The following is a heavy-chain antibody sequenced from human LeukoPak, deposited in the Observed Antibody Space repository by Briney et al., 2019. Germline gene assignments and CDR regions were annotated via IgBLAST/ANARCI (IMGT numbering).Heavy chain of an antibody. CDR1: GFTFSSYA. CDR2: ISGSGGST. Sequence: GGSLRLSCAASGFTFSSYAMSWVRQAPGKGLEWVSAISGSGGSTYYADSVKGRFTISRDNSNNTLYLQMNSLRAEDTAVYYCAKDHSSAYYFDYWGQGTLVTVSS. V-gene: IGHV3-23*01. CDR3: AKDHSSAYYFDY. J-gene: IGHJ4*02. D-gene: IGHD1-26*01.